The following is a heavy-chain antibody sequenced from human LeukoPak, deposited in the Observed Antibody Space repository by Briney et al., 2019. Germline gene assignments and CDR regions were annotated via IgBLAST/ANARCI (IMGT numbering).Heavy chain of an antibody. CDR1: GYTFTSYY. CDR2: INPSGGST. J-gene: IGHJ5*02. CDR3: ARSGYGDYEWFDP. V-gene: IGHV1-46*01. Sequence: ASXKVSCKASGYTFTSYYMHWVRQAPGQGLEWMGIINPSGGSTSYAQKFQGRVTMPRDTSTSTVYMELSSLRSEDTAVYYCARSGYGDYEWFDPWGQGTLVTVSS. D-gene: IGHD4-17*01.